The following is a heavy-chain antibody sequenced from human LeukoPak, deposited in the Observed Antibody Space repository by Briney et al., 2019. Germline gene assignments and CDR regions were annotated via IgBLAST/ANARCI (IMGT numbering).Heavy chain of an antibody. V-gene: IGHV4-34*01. CDR2: INHSGST. CDR1: GGSFSGYY. J-gene: IGHJ5*02. Sequence: PSETLSLTCAVYGGSFSGYYWSWIRQPPGKGLEWIGEINHSGSTNYNPSLKSRVTISVDTSKNQFSLKLSSVTAADTAVYYCARADIVVVPAAIQPNHNWFDPWGQGTLVTVSS. D-gene: IGHD2-2*02. CDR3: ARADIVVVPAAIQPNHNWFDP.